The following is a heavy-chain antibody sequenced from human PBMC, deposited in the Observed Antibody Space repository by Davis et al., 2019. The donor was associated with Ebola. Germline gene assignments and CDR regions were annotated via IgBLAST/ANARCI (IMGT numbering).Heavy chain of an antibody. J-gene: IGHJ6*02. CDR2: INPNSGGT. Sequence: ASVKVSCKASGYTFTGYYMHWVRQAPGQGLEWMGWINPNSGGTNYAQKFQGRVTMTRDTSISTAYMDLSRLRSDDTALYYCARVFGATYGMDVWGQGTTVTVSS. CDR3: ARVFGATYGMDV. D-gene: IGHD3-10*02. CDR1: GYTFTGYY. V-gene: IGHV1-2*02.